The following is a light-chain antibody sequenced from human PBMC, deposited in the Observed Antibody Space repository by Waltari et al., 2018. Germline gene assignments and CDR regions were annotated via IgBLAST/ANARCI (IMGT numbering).Light chain of an antibody. CDR1: TSITSR. Sequence: DIQMTQSPSSLSASVGDRVTITCRASTSITSRLNWYKQKPGKAPKVLIYAASSLQSGCPARFSGSGAGNDFTLTISSLQPEDFAIYYCQQSYSSPWTFAQGTKVEIK. V-gene: IGKV1-39*01. CDR3: QQSYSSPWT. J-gene: IGKJ1*01. CDR2: AAS.